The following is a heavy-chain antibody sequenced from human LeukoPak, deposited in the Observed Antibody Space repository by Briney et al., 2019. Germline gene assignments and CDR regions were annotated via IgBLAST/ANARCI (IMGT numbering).Heavy chain of an antibody. CDR2: IYYSGST. V-gene: IGHV4-59*01. CDR3: ARDQTGAFDI. CDR1: GGSISSYY. Sequence: PSQTLSLTCTVSGGSISSYYWSWIRQPPGKGLEWIGYIYYSGSTNYNPSLKSRVTISVDTSKNQFSLKLSSVTAADTAVYYCARDQTGAFDIWGQGTMVTVSS. J-gene: IGHJ3*02.